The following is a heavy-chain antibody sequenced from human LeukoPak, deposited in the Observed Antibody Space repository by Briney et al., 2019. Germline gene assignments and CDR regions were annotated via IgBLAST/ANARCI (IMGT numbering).Heavy chain of an antibody. CDR3: ARAFPREGGSYLDY. CDR2: IYSGGST. J-gene: IGHJ4*02. CDR1: GFTVSSNY. V-gene: IGHV3-66*01. D-gene: IGHD3-16*01. Sequence: GGSLRLSCAASGFTVSSNYMSWVRQAPGKGLEWVSVIYSGGSTHYADSVKGRFTISRDNSKNTLYLQMNSLRAEDTAVYYCARAFPREGGSYLDYWGQGTLVTVSS.